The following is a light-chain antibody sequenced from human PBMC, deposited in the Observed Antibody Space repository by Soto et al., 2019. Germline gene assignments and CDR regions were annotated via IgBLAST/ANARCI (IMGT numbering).Light chain of an antibody. V-gene: IGKV3-20*01. J-gene: IGKJ5*01. CDR2: GAS. Sequence: EIVMTQSPATLSVSPGERATLSFRASQSVSSNLAWYQQKPGQAPRLLIYGASSRATGIPDRFSGSGSGTDFTLTITRLEPEDFAVYFCHQYGGSPITCGQGTRLEI. CDR1: QSVSSN. CDR3: HQYGGSPIT.